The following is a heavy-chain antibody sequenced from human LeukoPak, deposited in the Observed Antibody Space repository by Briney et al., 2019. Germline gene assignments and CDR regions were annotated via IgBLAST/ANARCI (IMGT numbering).Heavy chain of an antibody. V-gene: IGHV4-38-2*02. CDR3: ARDSGITPTAYP. Sequence: PSETLSLTCTVSGYSISSGYYWGWIRPPPGEGLEWIGSIYHSGSTHYNPSLKSRVTISVDTSKNQFSLKLSSVTAADTAVYYCARDSGITPTAYPWGQGTLVIVSS. J-gene: IGHJ5*02. D-gene: IGHD6-13*01. CDR2: IYHSGST. CDR1: GYSISSGYY.